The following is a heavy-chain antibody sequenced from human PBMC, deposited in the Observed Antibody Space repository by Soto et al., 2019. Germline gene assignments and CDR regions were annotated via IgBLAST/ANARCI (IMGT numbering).Heavy chain of an antibody. CDR3: YLQKRLYKCYGMDF. J-gene: IGHJ6*02. CDR1: GYTFTSYD. CDR2: MDYNAGNT. D-gene: IGHD2-2*02. V-gene: IGHV1-8*01. Sequence: ASVKVSCKASGYTFTSYDINWVRQATGQGLEWMGGMDYNAGNTGNAQKFHGRLTMTRNTIMSRTYMDQGSLRFDDTAVHYYYLQKRLYKCYGMDFWGQGTTVTVSS.